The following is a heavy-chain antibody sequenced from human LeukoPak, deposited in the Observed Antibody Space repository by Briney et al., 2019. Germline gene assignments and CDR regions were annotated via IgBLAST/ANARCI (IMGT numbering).Heavy chain of an antibody. J-gene: IGHJ3*02. CDR2: IYYSGST. CDR3: ASYRITIFGVVKDAFDI. Sequence: SETLSLTCAVYGGSFSGYYWSWIRQPPGKGLEWIGYIYYSGSTSYNPSLKSRVTISIDTSKNQFSLKLNSVTAADTAVYYCASYRITIFGVVKDAFDIWGQGTTVTVSS. D-gene: IGHD3-3*01. CDR1: GGSFSGYY. V-gene: IGHV4-59*08.